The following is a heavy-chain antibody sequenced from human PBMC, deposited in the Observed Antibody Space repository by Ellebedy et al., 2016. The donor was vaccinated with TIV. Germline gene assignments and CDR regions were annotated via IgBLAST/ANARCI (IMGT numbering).Heavy chain of an antibody. J-gene: IGHJ3*02. CDR1: GFTFSSYT. V-gene: IGHV3-21*01. Sequence: GGSLRLXXAASGFTFSSYTMNWVRQAPGKGLEWLSSISSSSTYIYYADSVKGRFTISRDNAKNSLYLQMNSLRAEDTAVYYCARDRCGGDCLRLGYDAFDIWGQGTMVTVSS. D-gene: IGHD2-21*02. CDR3: ARDRCGGDCLRLGYDAFDI. CDR2: ISSSSTYI.